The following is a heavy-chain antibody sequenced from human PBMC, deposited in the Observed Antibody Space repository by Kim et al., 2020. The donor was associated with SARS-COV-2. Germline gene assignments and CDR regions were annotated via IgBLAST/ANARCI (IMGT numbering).Heavy chain of an antibody. V-gene: IGHV4-34*01. CDR2: INHSGST. Sequence: SETLSLTCAVYGGSFSGYYWSWIRQPPGKGLEWIGEINHSGSTNYNPSLKSRVTISVDTSKNQFSLKLSSVTAADTAVYYCARSVILTGYNWATHFDYWGQGTLVTVSS. J-gene: IGHJ4*02. D-gene: IGHD3-9*01. CDR1: GGSFSGYY. CDR3: ARSVILTGYNWATHFDY.